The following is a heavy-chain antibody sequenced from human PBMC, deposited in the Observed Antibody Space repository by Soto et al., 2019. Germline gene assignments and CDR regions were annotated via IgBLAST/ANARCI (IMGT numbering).Heavy chain of an antibody. CDR1: GYTFTSYG. V-gene: IGHV1-3*01. J-gene: IGHJ4*02. CDR3: ARDRVLNGLFDY. D-gene: IGHD1-1*01. Sequence: QVQLVQSGAEVKKPGASVKVCCKASGYTFTSYGIHWVRQAPGQGLEWMGGIDGGSGNTKYSPKIQGRVTVTRDTSGSTAYMELSSLRSEDTAVYYCARDRVLNGLFDYWGQGTLVTVS. CDR2: IDGGSGNT.